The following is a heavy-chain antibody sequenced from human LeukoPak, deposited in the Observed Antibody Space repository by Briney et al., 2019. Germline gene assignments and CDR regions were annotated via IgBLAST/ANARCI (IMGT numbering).Heavy chain of an antibody. J-gene: IGHJ4*02. CDR3: ASSFIYSSGCDY. D-gene: IGHD6-19*01. Sequence: GGSLRLSCAASGFTVSSNYMSWVRQAPGKGLEWVSVIYRGSTYYADSVKGRFTISRDNSKNTLYLQMNSLRAEDTAVYYCASSFIYSSGCDYWGQGTLVTVSS. CDR2: IYRGST. V-gene: IGHV3-53*01. CDR1: GFTVSSNY.